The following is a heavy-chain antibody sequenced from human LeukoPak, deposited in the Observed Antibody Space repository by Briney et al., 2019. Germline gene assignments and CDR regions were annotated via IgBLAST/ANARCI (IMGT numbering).Heavy chain of an antibody. D-gene: IGHD5-24*01. J-gene: IGHJ4*02. CDR2: INPSGGST. CDR3: ARASGQIETDY. CDR1: GYTFISYF. V-gene: IGHV1-46*01. Sequence: GASVKVSCKASGYTFISYFMYWVRQAPGQGLEWMGIINPSGGSTSYAQNFQGRVTMTRDTSTSTVYMELSSLRSEDTAVYYCARASGQIETDYWGQGTLVTVSS.